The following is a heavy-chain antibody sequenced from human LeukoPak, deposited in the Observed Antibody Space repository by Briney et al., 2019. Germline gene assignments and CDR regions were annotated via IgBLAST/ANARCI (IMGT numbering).Heavy chain of an antibody. CDR2: ISWNSGSI. V-gene: IGHV3-9*01. D-gene: IGHD1/OR15-1a*01. CDR1: GFTFDDYA. Sequence: GRSLRLSCAASGFTFDDYAMRWVRQAPGKGLEWVSGISWNSGSIGYADSVKGRFTISRDNAKNSLYLQMNSLRAEDTALYYCAKDKEQGVFDYWGQGTLVTVSS. J-gene: IGHJ4*02. CDR3: AKDKEQGVFDY.